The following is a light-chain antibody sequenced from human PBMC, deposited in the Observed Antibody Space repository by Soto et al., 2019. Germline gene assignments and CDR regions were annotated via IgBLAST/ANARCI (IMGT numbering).Light chain of an antibody. J-gene: IGLJ1*01. V-gene: IGLV2-14*03. CDR2: DVT. Sequence: QSVLTQPASVSGSPGQSITISCTGTSSDAGGFNYVSWYQQHPGKAPKLMIYDVTNWPSGVSYRFSGSKSGKTASLTISGLQAEDEADYYCNSYTSSGTYVFGTGTKVTVL. CDR1: SSDAGGFNY. CDR3: NSYTSSGTYV.